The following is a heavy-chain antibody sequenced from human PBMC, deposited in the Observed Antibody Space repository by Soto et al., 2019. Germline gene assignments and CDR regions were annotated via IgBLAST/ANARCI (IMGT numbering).Heavy chain of an antibody. D-gene: IGHD3-10*01. CDR3: ARGRYYGSGADGAETWFDP. CDR1: GFTFSSYA. Sequence: QVQLVESGGGVVQPGRSLRLSCAASGFTFSSYAMHWVRQAPGKGLEWVAVISYDGSNKYYADSVKGRFTISRDNSKNKLYLQMNSQRAEDTAVYYCARGRYYGSGADGAETWFDPWGQGTLVTVSS. J-gene: IGHJ5*02. V-gene: IGHV3-30-3*01. CDR2: ISYDGSNK.